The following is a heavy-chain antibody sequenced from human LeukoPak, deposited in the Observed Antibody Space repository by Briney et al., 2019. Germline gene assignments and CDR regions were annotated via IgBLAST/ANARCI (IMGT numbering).Heavy chain of an antibody. J-gene: IGHJ5*02. D-gene: IGHD2-15*01. Sequence: GGSLRLSCAASGFTFSSYAMSWVRQAPGKGLEGASAISGSGGSTYYADSVKGRFTISRDNSKNTLYLQMNSLRSEDTAVYYCARGYCSGGSCYDWFDPWGQGTLVTVSS. CDR2: ISGSGGST. CDR3: ARGYCSGGSCYDWFDP. CDR1: GFTFSSYA. V-gene: IGHV3-23*01.